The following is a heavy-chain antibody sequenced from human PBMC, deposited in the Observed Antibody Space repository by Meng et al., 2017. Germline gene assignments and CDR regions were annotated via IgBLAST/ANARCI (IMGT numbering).Heavy chain of an antibody. Sequence: EVELGVVGGGFVKPGGSLRLSCVASGLRFTDAWMSWGRQAPGKGLEWVGRIERKSDGGTIYYAAPVKGRFTISRDDSKNTLYLQMDSLINEDTAVYFCATGAAAADHWGQGTLVTVSS. V-gene: IGHV3-15*04. CDR2: IERKSDGGTI. CDR1: GLRFTDAW. J-gene: IGHJ4*02. D-gene: IGHD6-13*01. CDR3: ATGAAAADH.